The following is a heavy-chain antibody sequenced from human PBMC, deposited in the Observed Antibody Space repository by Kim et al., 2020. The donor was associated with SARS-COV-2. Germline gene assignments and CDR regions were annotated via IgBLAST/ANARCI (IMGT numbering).Heavy chain of an antibody. CDR1: GFTFSDYY. CDR3: ASSATAMIDYFDY. D-gene: IGHD5-18*01. CDR2: ISSSSSYT. V-gene: IGHV3-11*03. J-gene: IGHJ4*02. Sequence: GGSLRLSCAASGFTFSDYYMSWIRQAPGKGLEWVSYISSSSSYTNYADSVKGRFTISRDNAKNSLYLQMNSLRAEDTAVYYCASSATAMIDYFDYWGQGTLVTVSS.